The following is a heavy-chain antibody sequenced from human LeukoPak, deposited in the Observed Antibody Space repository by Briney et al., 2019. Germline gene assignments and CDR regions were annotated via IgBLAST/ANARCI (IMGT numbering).Heavy chain of an antibody. CDR2: IRYDGNNK. CDR3: ATDSHGYYYFRY. V-gene: IGHV3-30*02. CDR1: GFTFSSYD. D-gene: IGHD3-22*01. J-gene: IGHJ4*02. Sequence: QSGGSLRLSCAASGFTFSSYDMTWVRQAPGKGLEWVAFIRYDGNNKYYADSVKGRFTISRDNSKNTLYLQMNSLRAEDTAVYYCATDSHGYYYFRYWGQGTLVTVSS.